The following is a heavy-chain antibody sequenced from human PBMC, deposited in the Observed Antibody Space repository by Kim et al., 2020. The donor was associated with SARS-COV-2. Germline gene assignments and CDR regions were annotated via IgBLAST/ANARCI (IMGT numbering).Heavy chain of an antibody. J-gene: IGHJ2*01. D-gene: IGHD6-13*01. Sequence: GESLKISCKGSGYSFTSYWIGWVRQMLGKGLEWMWIIYPGDSDTRYSPSFQGQVTISADKSISTAYLQWSSLKASDTAMYYCARPSYSSSWPYWYFDLWGRGTLVTVSS. CDR3: ARPSYSSSWPYWYFDL. V-gene: IGHV5-51*01. CDR1: GYSFTSYW. CDR2: IYPGDSDT.